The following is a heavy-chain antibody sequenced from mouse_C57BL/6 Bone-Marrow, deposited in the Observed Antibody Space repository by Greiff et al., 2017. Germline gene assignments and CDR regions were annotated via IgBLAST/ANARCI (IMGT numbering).Heavy chain of an antibody. D-gene: IGHD2-12*01. Sequence: EVQLLQSVAELVRPGASVKLSCTASGYTFKNNWMHWVKQRPGQGLEWIGRIDPANGNTKYTAKFKGKATLTADKSSSTAYMQLSSLTSEDTAIYYWARGVGELDDWGQGTTRTVSS. V-gene: IGHV14-3*01. CDR3: ARGVGELDD. J-gene: IGHJ2*01. CDR2: IDPANGNT. CDR1: GYTFKNNW.